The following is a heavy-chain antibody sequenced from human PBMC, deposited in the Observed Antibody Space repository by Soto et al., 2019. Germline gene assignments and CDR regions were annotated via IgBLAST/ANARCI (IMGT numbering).Heavy chain of an antibody. CDR1: GYTFTSYG. V-gene: IGHV1-18*01. J-gene: IGHJ5*02. CDR3: ARGRAAAAENWFDP. CDR2: ISAYNGNT. Sequence: ASVKVSCKASGYTFTSYGISWVRQAPGQGLEWMGWISAYNGNTNYAQKLQGRVTMTTDTSTNTAYMELRSLRSDDTAVYYCARGRAAAAENWFDPWGQGTLVTVSS. D-gene: IGHD6-13*01.